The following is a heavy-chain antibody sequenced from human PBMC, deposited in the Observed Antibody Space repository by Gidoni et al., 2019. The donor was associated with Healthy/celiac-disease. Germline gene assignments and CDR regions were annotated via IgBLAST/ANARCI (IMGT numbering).Heavy chain of an antibody. Sequence: QVQLVESGGGVVQPGRSLRPSCAASGFTFSSYAMHWVRQAPGKGLEWVAVISYDGSNKYYADSVKGRFTISRDNSKNTLYLQMNSLRAEDTAVYYCARGKAAFDYWGQGTLVTVSS. V-gene: IGHV3-30*04. CDR2: ISYDGSNK. D-gene: IGHD2-15*01. CDR1: GFTFSSYA. J-gene: IGHJ4*02. CDR3: ARGKAAFDY.